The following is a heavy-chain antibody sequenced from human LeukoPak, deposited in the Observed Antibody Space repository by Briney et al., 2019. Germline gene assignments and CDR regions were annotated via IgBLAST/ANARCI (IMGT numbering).Heavy chain of an antibody. J-gene: IGHJ5*02. V-gene: IGHV1-69*13. D-gene: IGHD6-13*01. CDR3: AREGYGSSCSYNSFDP. Sequence: SSVNLSCKGSGGTFSSYAISWVRQAPRPGLEWMGGIIPIFGTANYAQKFQGRVTITADESTSTAYMELSSLSSEDTAVYYCAREGYGSSCSYNSFDPWGQGTLVTVYS. CDR2: IIPIFGTA. CDR1: GGTFSSYA.